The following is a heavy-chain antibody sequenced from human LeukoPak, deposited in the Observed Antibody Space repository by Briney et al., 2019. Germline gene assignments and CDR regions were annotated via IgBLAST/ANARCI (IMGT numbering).Heavy chain of an antibody. CDR1: VFTFTGFA. J-gene: IGHJ4*02. CDR2: ISGSGGST. Sequence: SGGPLRLSCAASVFTFTGFAITWVRQAPGEGLEWVSAISGSGGSTYYADSVKSRFTTSRDNTKNTLYLQMNRPTSEPTAVYYCAKWGFLEWLLSMFDYWGQGTLVTVSS. D-gene: IGHD3-3*01. V-gene: IGHV3-23*01. CDR3: AKWGFLEWLLSMFDY.